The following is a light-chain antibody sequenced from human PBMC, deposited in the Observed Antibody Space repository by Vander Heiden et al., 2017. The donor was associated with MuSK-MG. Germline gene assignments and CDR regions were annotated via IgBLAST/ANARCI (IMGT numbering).Light chain of an antibody. CDR3: QQDGSAPWT. Sequence: VLAQSPSSVSLSPGESATLSCRASQSVSSSYLAWYQQKPGQAPRLLIYGASSSATGIPDRFSGSRSVTDFTLTISILEPEDFAVYYCQQDGSAPWTFGQGTKVEIK. CDR2: GAS. V-gene: IGKV3-20*01. CDR1: QSVSSSY. J-gene: IGKJ1*01.